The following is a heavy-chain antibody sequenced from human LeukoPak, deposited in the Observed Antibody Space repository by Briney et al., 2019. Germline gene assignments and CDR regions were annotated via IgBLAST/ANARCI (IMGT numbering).Heavy chain of an antibody. D-gene: IGHD3-9*01. CDR3: ARGLDYFDF. Sequence: PSETLSLTCTVSGGSVSSDTYYWSWVRQPPGKGLEWIGYIYYSGSTNNNPSLKSRVRISLDTSKNQFSLKLSSVTAADTAVYFCARGLDYFDFWGQGTLVTVSS. CDR2: IYYSGST. CDR1: GGSVSSDTYY. V-gene: IGHV4-61*01. J-gene: IGHJ4*02.